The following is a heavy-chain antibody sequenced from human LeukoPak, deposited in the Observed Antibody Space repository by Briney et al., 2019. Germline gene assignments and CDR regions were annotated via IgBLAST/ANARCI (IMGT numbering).Heavy chain of an antibody. V-gene: IGHV3-23*01. Sequence: GGSLRPSCAASGFTLSNYAMNWVRQAPGKGLEWVSSISNSGSDTYYADSVKGRFTISRDNSKNTVYLQMNSLTAEDTAVYYCAKGSYYCSNYYSYYMDVWGKGTMVTVSS. D-gene: IGHD3-10*01. CDR2: ISNSGSDT. CDR1: GFTLSNYA. CDR3: AKGSYYCSNYYSYYMDV. J-gene: IGHJ6*03.